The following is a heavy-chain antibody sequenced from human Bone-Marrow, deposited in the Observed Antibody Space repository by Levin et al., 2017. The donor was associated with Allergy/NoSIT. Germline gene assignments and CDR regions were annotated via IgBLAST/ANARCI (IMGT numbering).Heavy chain of an antibody. V-gene: IGHV5-51*01. Sequence: GESLKISCKGSGYSFSSYWIGWVRQMPGKGLEWVGIIYPGDSDTRYSPSFQGQVTISADRSISTAYLQLSSLKASDTAMYYCARRRLGVAGLYWYFEFWGRGTLVTVSS. D-gene: IGHD3-3*01. J-gene: IGHJ2*01. CDR1: GYSFSSYW. CDR3: ARRRLGVAGLYWYFEF. CDR2: IYPGDSDT.